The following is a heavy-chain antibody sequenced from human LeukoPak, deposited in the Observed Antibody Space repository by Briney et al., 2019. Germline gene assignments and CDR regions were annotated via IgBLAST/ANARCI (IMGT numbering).Heavy chain of an antibody. CDR2: INHSGST. CDR1: GGSFSGYY. J-gene: IGHJ5*02. V-gene: IGHV4-34*01. D-gene: IGHD3-3*01. Sequence: SETLSLTCAVYGGSFSGYYWSWIRQPPGQGLEWIGEINHSGSTNYNPSLKSRVTISVDTSKNQFSLTLSSVTAADTAVYYCARGWNVLRFLEWLLYGWFDPWGQGTLVTVSS. CDR3: ARGWNVLRFLEWLLYGWFDP.